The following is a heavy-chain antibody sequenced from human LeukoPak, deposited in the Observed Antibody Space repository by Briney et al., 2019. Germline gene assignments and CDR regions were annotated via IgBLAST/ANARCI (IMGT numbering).Heavy chain of an antibody. D-gene: IGHD5-18*01. CDR2: ISSSSSYI. Sequence: GGSLRLSCAASGFTFSSYSMNWVRQAPGKGLEWVSSISSSSSYIYYADSVKGRFTISRDNAKNSLYLQMNSLRAEDTAVYYCARATAMVTDGFDYWGQGTLVAVSS. V-gene: IGHV3-21*01. J-gene: IGHJ4*02. CDR1: GFTFSSYS. CDR3: ARATAMVTDGFDY.